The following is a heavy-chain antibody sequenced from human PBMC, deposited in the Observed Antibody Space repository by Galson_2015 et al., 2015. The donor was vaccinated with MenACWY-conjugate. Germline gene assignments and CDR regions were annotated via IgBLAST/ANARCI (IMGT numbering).Heavy chain of an antibody. V-gene: IGHV1-18*04. CDR2: ISTNNGNT. CDR1: GYTFTVYG. Sequence: VKVSCKASGYTFTVYGINWVRQAPGHGLEWMGWISTNNGNTAFAQKFQGRVTMTRETSTSTVYMELRSLRSDDTAMYYCARDHLYCNSAGCVGSGTTLEYWGQGTLVTVSS. J-gene: IGHJ4*02. CDR3: ARDHLYCNSAGCVGSGTTLEY. D-gene: IGHD2/OR15-2a*01.